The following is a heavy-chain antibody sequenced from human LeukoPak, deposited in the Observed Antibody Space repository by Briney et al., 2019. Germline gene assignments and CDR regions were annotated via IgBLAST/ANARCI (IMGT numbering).Heavy chain of an antibody. CDR1: GFTFSRYA. J-gene: IGHJ4*02. CDR3: VLVTAAY. V-gene: IGHV3-64D*06. CDR2: ISSKGDST. Sequence: PGGSLTLSCSASGFTFSRYAMHWVRPAPGNGVEYVAAISSKGDSTYYADSVKGRITISRDNSKNTLYLQMSSLRAEDTAVYYCVLVTAAYWGQGTLVTVSS. D-gene: IGHD2-21*02.